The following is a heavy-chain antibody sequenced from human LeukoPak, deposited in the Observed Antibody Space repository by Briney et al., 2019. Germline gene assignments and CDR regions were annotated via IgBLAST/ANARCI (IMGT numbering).Heavy chain of an antibody. D-gene: IGHD3-16*01. CDR3: ATFEGSSRPLDY. V-gene: IGHV1-8*01. CDR2: MNPNSGNT. CDR1: GYTFTSYD. J-gene: IGHJ4*02. Sequence: RRASVKVSCKASGYTFTSYDINWVRQATGQGLEWMGWMNPNSGNTGYAQKFQGRVTMTEDTSTDTAYMELSSLRSEDTAVYYCATFEGSSRPLDYWGQGTLVTVSS.